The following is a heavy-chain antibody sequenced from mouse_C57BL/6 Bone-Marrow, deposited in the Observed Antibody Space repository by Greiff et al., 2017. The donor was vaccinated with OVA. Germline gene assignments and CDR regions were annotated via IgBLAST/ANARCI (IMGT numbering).Heavy chain of an antibody. CDR2: IYPGDGDT. Sequence: QVTLKESGPELVKPGASVKISCKASGYAFSSSWMNWVKQRPGKGLEWIGRIYPGDGDTNYNGKFKGKATLTADKSSSTAYMQLSSLTSEDSAVYFCARLRPDYWGQGTTLTVSS. D-gene: IGHD2-12*01. V-gene: IGHV1-82*01. CDR1: GYAFSSSW. J-gene: IGHJ2*01. CDR3: ARLRPDY.